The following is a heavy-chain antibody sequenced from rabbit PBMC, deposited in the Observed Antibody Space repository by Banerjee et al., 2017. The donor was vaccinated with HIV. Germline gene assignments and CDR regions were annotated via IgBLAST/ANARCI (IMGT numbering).Heavy chain of an antibody. Sequence: QSLEESGGGLVQPEGSLTLTCKASGFSFSNKYVMCWVRQAPGKGLEWIACINTSSGNTVYATWAKGRFTISRTSSTTVALQLNSLTAADTATYFCARGDAGSSWGLDLWGPGTLVTVS. CDR2: INTSSGNT. J-gene: IGHJ3*01. CDR1: GFSFSNKYV. V-gene: IGHV1S40*01. D-gene: IGHD4-2*01. CDR3: ARGDAGSSWGLDL.